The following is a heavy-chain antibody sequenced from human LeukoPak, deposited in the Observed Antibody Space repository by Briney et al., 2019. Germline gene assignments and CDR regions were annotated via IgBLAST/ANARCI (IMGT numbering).Heavy chain of an antibody. Sequence: GGSLRLSCAASGFTFNNFHMHWVRQAPGKGLEYVSAITDNGYGTYYADSVNGRFTISRDNSKNTLYLQMGSLRAEDMGVYYCAGHTSGWYFYWGQGTLVTVST. CDR1: GFTFNNFH. D-gene: IGHD6-19*01. CDR3: AGHTSGWYFY. J-gene: IGHJ4*02. V-gene: IGHV3-64*02. CDR2: ITDNGYGT.